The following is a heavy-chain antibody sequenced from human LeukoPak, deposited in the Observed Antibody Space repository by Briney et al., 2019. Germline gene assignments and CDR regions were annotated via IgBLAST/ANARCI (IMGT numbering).Heavy chain of an antibody. V-gene: IGHV3-21*01. CDR3: ARTFGYGGNSGFPKYGMDV. CDR2: ISSSSSYI. Sequence: GGSLRLSCAASGLTFSSYSMNWVRQAPGKGLEWVSSISSSSSYIYYADSVKGRFTISRDNAKNSLYLQMNSLRAEDTAVYYCARTFGYGGNSGFPKYGMDVWGQGTTVTVSS. D-gene: IGHD4-23*01. CDR1: GLTFSSYS. J-gene: IGHJ6*02.